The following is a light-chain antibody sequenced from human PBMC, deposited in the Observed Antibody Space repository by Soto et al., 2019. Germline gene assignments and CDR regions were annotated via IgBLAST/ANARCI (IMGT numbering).Light chain of an antibody. CDR3: QQYYRLGT. CDR2: WAS. J-gene: IGKJ4*01. V-gene: IGKV4-1*01. CDR1: QSVLYSSNNKNY. Sequence: DIVLTQSPDSLAVSLGERATINCKSSQSVLYSSNNKNYLAWYQLKPGQPPKLLISWASTREFGVPDRFSGSGSGTDFTLTISSLQAEDVAVYYCQQYYRLGTFGGGTKVEIK.